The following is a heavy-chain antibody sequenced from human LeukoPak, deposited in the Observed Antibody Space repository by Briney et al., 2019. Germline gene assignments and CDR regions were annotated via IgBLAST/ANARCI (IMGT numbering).Heavy chain of an antibody. CDR2: ISSSSSTI. J-gene: IGHJ3*02. CDR1: GFTFSSYS. CDR3: ARARGYYDILTGNDAFDI. D-gene: IGHD3-9*01. Sequence: PGGSLRLSCAASGFTFSSYSMNWVRQAPGKGLEWVSYISSSSSTIYYADSVKGRFTISRDNSKNTLYLQMIGLRAEDTAVYYCARARGYYDILTGNDAFDIWGQGTMVTVSS. V-gene: IGHV3-48*01.